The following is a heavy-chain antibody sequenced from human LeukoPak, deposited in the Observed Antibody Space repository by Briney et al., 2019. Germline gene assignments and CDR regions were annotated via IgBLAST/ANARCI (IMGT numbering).Heavy chain of an antibody. J-gene: IGHJ4*02. Sequence: SETLSLSCTVSGGSISSYYWSWIRQPPGKGLEWIADIYYSWRTNYNPSLKSRVTISIDTSKNQFSLNLSSVTAADTAVYYCARYSNYRWFYVWGRGTLVTVSS. V-gene: IGHV4-59*01. CDR3: ARYSNYRWFYV. CDR2: IYYSWRT. CDR1: GGSISSYY. D-gene: IGHD2-8*02.